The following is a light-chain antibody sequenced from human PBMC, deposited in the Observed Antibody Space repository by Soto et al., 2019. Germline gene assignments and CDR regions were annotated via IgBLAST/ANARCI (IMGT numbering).Light chain of an antibody. V-gene: IGLV1-40*01. CDR3: QSYDSSLSGAV. CDR2: GNS. Sequence: QSVLTQPPSVSGAPGQRVTISCTGSSSNIGAGYDVHWYQQPPGTAPKLLIYGNSNRPSGVPDRFSGSKSGTTASLALTGLQAEDEADYYCQSYDSSLSGAVFGGGTQLTVL. J-gene: IGLJ7*01. CDR1: SSNIGAGYD.